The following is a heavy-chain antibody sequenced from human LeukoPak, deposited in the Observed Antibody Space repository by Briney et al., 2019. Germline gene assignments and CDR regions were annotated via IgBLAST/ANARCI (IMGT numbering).Heavy chain of an antibody. D-gene: IGHD3-22*01. CDR2: IYTSGST. V-gene: IGHV4-4*07. Sequence: PSETLSLTCTVSGGSISNYYWSWIRQPAGKGLEWTGRIYTSGSTNYNPSLKSRVTMSVDTSKNQFSLKLSSVTAADTAVYYCARVDQYYYDSSGYSWGYYFDYWGQGTLVTVSS. J-gene: IGHJ4*02. CDR1: GGSISNYY. CDR3: ARVDQYYYDSSGYSWGYYFDY.